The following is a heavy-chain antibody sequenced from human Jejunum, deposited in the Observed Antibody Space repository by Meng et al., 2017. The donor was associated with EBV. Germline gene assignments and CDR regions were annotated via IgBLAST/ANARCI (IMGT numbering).Heavy chain of an antibody. CDR3: AHFYDSSGYTDS. J-gene: IGHJ5*01. Sequence: KECGSSLLKHIKSRTPPCTLSGFSLSSIGVGVSWIRQTPGKALEWLAIIYWDDDQRFSPPLRSRLTITKDTSKNQVVLTMTNMDPADTGTYFCAHFYDSSGYTDSWGQGTLVTVSS. CDR2: IYWDDDQ. CDR1: GFSLSSIGVG. D-gene: IGHD3-22*01. V-gene: IGHV2-5*02.